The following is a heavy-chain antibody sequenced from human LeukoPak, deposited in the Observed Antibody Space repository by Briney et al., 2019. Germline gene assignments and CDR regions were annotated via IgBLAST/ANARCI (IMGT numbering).Heavy chain of an antibody. D-gene: IGHD6-13*01. V-gene: IGHV4-61*02. J-gene: IGHJ4*02. Sequence: PSQTLSLTCSVSGGSISRGSYYWSWIRQPAGKGLEWIGRIYTSGSTNYNPSLKSRVTMSVDTSKNQFSLKLSSVTAADTAVYYCASEPGIAAAGYDYWGQGTLVTVSS. CDR2: IYTSGST. CDR1: GGSISRGSYY. CDR3: ASEPGIAAAGYDY.